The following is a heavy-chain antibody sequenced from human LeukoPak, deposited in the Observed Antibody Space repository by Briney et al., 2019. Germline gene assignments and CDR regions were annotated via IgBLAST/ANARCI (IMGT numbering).Heavy chain of an antibody. CDR3: ARDRSGVGAMFDY. D-gene: IGHD1-26*01. Sequence: GGSLRLSCAASGFTFSSYSMNWVRQAPGKGLEWVSSISSSSYIYYADSVKGRFTISRDNAKNSLYLQMNSLRAEDTAFYHCARDRSGVGAMFDYWGQGTLVTVSS. CDR2: ISSSSYI. J-gene: IGHJ4*02. V-gene: IGHV3-21*04. CDR1: GFTFSSYS.